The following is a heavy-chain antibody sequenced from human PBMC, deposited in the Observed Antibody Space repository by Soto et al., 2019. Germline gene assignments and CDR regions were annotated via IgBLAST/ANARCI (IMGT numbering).Heavy chain of an antibody. V-gene: IGHV1-69*06. Sequence: GASVKVSCKASGGTFSSYAISWVRQAPGQGLEWMGVIIPIFGTANYAQKFQGRVTITADKSTSTAYMELSSLRSEDTAVYYCARDSDIVVVPAAISGAKIYYYYYGMDVWGQGTTVTVSS. CDR1: GGTFSSYA. CDR3: ARDSDIVVVPAAISGAKIYYYYYGMDV. J-gene: IGHJ6*02. D-gene: IGHD2-2*02. CDR2: IIPIFGTA.